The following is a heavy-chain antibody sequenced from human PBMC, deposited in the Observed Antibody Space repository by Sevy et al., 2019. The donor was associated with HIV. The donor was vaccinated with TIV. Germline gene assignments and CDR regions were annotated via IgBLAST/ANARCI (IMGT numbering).Heavy chain of an antibody. V-gene: IGHV1-58*01. CDR3: ASEDMIRFGGPLRFFDI. J-gene: IGHJ3*02. CDR2: IVVGSDVT. D-gene: IGHD3-16*01. CDR1: GFTFSNSA. Sequence: ASVKVSCKASGFTFSNSAVQWVRQARGQRLEWIGWIVVGSDVTNYGQKFQERVTITRDMSTSTAYLELNSLRFEDTAVYYCASEDMIRFGGPLRFFDIWGQGTMVTVSS.